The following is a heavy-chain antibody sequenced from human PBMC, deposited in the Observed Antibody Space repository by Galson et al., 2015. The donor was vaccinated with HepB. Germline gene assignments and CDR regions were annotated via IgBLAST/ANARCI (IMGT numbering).Heavy chain of an antibody. Sequence: SVKVSCKASGYTFTSYGISWVRRAPGQGLEWMGWISAYNGNTNYAQKLQGRVTMTTDTSTSTAYMELSSLRSEDTAVYYCARGGGGSTVITLGNAFDIWGQGTMVTVSS. CDR1: GYTFTSYG. CDR3: ARGGGGSTVITLGNAFDI. CDR2: ISAYNGNT. D-gene: IGHD4-17*01. V-gene: IGHV1-18*01. J-gene: IGHJ3*02.